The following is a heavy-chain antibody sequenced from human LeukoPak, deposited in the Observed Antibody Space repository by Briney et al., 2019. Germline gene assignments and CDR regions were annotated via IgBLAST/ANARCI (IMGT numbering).Heavy chain of an antibody. Sequence: SETLSLTCTVSGGSISSSSYYWGWIRQPPGMGLEWLGSIYYSGSTYDNPSLTSRATLSVNTSNNQFSLMLNTVDAGDTAVYYCAKGPLARSRCLDYWGQGTLVTVSS. CDR2: IYYSGST. CDR1: GGSISSSSYY. V-gene: IGHV4-39*07. J-gene: IGHJ4*02. D-gene: IGHD1-26*01. CDR3: AKGPLARSRCLDY.